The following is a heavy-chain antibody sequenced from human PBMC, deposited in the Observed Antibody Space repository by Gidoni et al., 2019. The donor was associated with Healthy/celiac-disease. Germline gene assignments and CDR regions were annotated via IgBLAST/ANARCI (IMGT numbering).Heavy chain of an antibody. V-gene: IGHV3-30-3*01. CDR3: ARVPPLPY. J-gene: IGHJ4*02. Sequence: QVQLVESGGGVVQPGRSLRLSCAASGFTFSSYAMHWVRQAPGKGLEWVAVISYDGSNKYYADSVKGRFTISRDNSKNTLYLQMNSLRAEDTAVYYCARVPPLPYWGQGTLVTVSS. CDR1: GFTFSSYA. CDR2: ISYDGSNK.